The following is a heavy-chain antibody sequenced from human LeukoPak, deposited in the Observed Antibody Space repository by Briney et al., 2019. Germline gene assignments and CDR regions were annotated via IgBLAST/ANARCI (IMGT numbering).Heavy chain of an antibody. V-gene: IGHV4-4*07. CDR3: ARDNDSSGYYYYYMDV. J-gene: IGHJ6*03. CDR1: GGSISSCY. D-gene: IGHD3-22*01. Sequence: SETLSLTCTVSGGSISSCYWSWIRQPAGKGLEWIGRIYTSGSTNYNPSLKSRVTMSVDTSKNQFSLKLSSVTAADTAVYYCARDNDSSGYYYYYMDVWGKGTTVTVSS. CDR2: IYTSGST.